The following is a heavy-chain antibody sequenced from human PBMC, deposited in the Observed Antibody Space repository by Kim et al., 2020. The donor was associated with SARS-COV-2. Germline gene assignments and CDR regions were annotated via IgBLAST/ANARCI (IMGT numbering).Heavy chain of an antibody. D-gene: IGHD2-15*01. J-gene: IGHJ6*02. CDR3: ARARIDV. CDR1: GFTFSSFW. Sequence: GGSLRLSCAASGFTFSSFWMTWVRQAPGKGLEWAANIKPDGSETYYADSVKGRFTISRDNAQKSLYLQMNSLRAEDTAVYYCARARIDVWGQGTTVTVSS. CDR2: IKPDGSET. V-gene: IGHV3-7*03.